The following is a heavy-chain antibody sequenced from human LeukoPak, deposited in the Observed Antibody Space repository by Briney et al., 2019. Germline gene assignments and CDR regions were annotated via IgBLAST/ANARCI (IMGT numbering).Heavy chain of an antibody. CDR3: ARATVMRWFDP. D-gene: IGHD4-17*01. CDR1: GFAFSSFG. J-gene: IGHJ5*02. CDR2: IWYDGTNK. V-gene: IGHV3-33*01. Sequence: GRSLRLSCAASGFAFSSFGMRWVRQAPGKGLEWVAVIWYDGTNKYYADSVKGRFTISRDNSKNTLYLQMNSLRAEDTAVYYCARATVMRWFDPWGQGTLVTVSS.